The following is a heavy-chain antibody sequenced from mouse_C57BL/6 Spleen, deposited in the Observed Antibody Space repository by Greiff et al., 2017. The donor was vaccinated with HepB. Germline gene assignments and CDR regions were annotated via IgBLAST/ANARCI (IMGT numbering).Heavy chain of an antibody. CDR1: GYTFTDYE. Sequence: VQRVESGAELVRPGASVTLSCKASGYTFTDYEMHWVKQTPVHGLEWIGAIDPETGGTAYNQKFKGKAILTADKSSSTAYMELRSLTSEDSAVYYCTRLLVDYWGQGTTLTVSS. V-gene: IGHV1-15*01. D-gene: IGHD2-12*01. CDR3: TRLLVDY. J-gene: IGHJ2*01. CDR2: IDPETGGT.